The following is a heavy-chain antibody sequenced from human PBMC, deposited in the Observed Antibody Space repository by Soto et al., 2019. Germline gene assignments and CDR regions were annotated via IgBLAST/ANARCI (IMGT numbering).Heavy chain of an antibody. D-gene: IGHD6-13*01. CDR2: INNDGSST. CDR1: GFTFSSYW. J-gene: IGHJ4*02. CDR3: ASASSAAGVGWYY. V-gene: IGHV3-74*01. Sequence: GGSLRLSCAASGFTFSSYWMHWVRQAPGKGLVWVSCINNDGSSTSYADSVRGRFTISRDSAKNTLYLQMNSLRAEDTAVYFCASASSAAGVGWYYWGQGTLVTVSS.